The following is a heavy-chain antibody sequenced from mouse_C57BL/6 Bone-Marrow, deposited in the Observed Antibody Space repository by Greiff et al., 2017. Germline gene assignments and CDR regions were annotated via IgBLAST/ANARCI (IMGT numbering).Heavy chain of an antibody. CDR1: GFSLTSYG. Sequence: QVQLQQSGPGLVQPSQSLSITCTVSGFSLTSYGVHWVRQSPGKGLEWLGVIWRGGSTDYNAAFMSRLSITKDNSKSQVFFKMNSLQADDTAIYYGAKEGYDYDEDYYYAMDYWGQGTSVTVAS. CDR3: AKEGYDYDEDYYYAMDY. J-gene: IGHJ4*01. CDR2: IWRGGST. V-gene: IGHV2-5*01. D-gene: IGHD2-4*01.